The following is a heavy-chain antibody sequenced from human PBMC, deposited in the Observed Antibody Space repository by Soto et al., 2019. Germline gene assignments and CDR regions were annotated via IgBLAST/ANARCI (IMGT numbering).Heavy chain of an antibody. Sequence: PGGSLRLSCAASGFTFSTYAMSWVRQAPGKGLEWVSAISGSGGSTYYADSLKGRFTISRDNSKNTLSVQMNSLRADDTAVYYCAKVPRYCSGGSCFGGYLDYWGQGTLVTVSS. J-gene: IGHJ4*02. CDR2: ISGSGGST. V-gene: IGHV3-23*01. D-gene: IGHD2-15*01. CDR3: AKVPRYCSGGSCFGGYLDY. CDR1: GFTFSTYA.